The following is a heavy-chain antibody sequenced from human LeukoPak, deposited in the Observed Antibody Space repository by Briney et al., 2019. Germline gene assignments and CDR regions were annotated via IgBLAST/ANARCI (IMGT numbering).Heavy chain of an antibody. CDR2: ISSDGGST. V-gene: IGHV3-64D*06. CDR3: VKGGLSAVIRAYFDY. Sequence: PGGSLRLSCSASGFTFIIYGMHWVRQAPGKGLEYVSTISSDGGSTYYADSVKGRFTISRDNSKNTVNLQVSSLRTEDTAVYYCVKGGLSAVIRAYFDYWGQGTLVTVSS. D-gene: IGHD2-21*01. CDR1: GFTFIIYG. J-gene: IGHJ4*02.